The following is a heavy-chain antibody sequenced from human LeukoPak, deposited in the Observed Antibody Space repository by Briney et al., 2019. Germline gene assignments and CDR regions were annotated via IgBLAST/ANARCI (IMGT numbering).Heavy chain of an antibody. CDR1: GFTFTDFW. CDR3: ATGPYSAFEM. D-gene: IGHD2-21*01. V-gene: IGHV3-74*01. J-gene: IGHJ3*02. Sequence: GGSLRLSCAASGFTFTDFWMHWVRQAPGGGLGLVSRVKGDEISTLYADSVKGRFTISRDNAKNTLYLQMNSLRADDTALYYCATGPYSAFEMWGQGTMVTVSS. CDR2: VKGDEIST.